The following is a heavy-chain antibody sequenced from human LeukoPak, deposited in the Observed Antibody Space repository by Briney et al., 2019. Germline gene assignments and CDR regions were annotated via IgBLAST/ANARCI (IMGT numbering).Heavy chain of an antibody. Sequence: SETLSLTCTVSGGSISSSSYYWSWIRQPPGKGLEWIGEINHSGSTNYNPSLKSRVTISVDTSKNQFSLKLSSVTAADTAVYYCARGAVVPAAIRRIFASGGSFDPWGQGTLVTASS. CDR2: INHSGST. V-gene: IGHV4-39*07. CDR1: GGSISSSSYY. D-gene: IGHD2-2*02. CDR3: ARGAVVPAAIRRIFASGGSFDP. J-gene: IGHJ5*02.